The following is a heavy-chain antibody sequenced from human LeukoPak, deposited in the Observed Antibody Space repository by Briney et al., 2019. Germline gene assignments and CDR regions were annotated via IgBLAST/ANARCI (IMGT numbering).Heavy chain of an antibody. Sequence: PSQTLSLTCTVSGDSISSGSYYWRWMRQPAGKGLEWIGRIYTSGNTNYNPSLKSRVTISVDTSKNQFSLKLSSVTAADTAVYYCVKDLTYGDYAGGDAFDIWGQGTMVTVSS. J-gene: IGHJ3*02. D-gene: IGHD4-17*01. V-gene: IGHV4-61*02. CDR2: IYTSGNT. CDR3: VKDLTYGDYAGGDAFDI. CDR1: GDSISSGSYY.